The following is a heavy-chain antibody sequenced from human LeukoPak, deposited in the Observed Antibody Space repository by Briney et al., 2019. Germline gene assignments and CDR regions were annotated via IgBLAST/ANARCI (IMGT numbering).Heavy chain of an antibody. CDR1: GFTVSSNY. J-gene: IGHJ6*03. CDR2: IRSSGSNI. V-gene: IGHV3-48*01. D-gene: IGHD2-15*01. Sequence: GGSLRLSCAASGFTVSSNYMSWVRQAPGKGLEWVSYIRSSGSNIYYADSVEGRFTISRDNSKNTLYLQMNSLRAEDTAVYYCAKDDRGSLSYYYYYYMDVWGKGTTVTISS. CDR3: AKDDRGSLSYYYYYYMDV.